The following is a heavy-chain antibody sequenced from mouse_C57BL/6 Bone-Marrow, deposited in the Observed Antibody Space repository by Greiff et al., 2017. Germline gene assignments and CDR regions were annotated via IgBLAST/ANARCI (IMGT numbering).Heavy chain of an antibody. CDR2: LHPNSGST. Sequence: QVQLQQSGAELVKPGASVKLSCKASGYTFTSYWMHWVKQRPGQGLEWIGMLHPNSGSTNYNEKFKSKATLTVDKSSSTAYMQLSSLTSEDSAVYYCARSIKTNYYGSSHPFDVWGTGTTVTVSS. V-gene: IGHV1-64*01. CDR1: GYTFTSYW. D-gene: IGHD1-1*01. J-gene: IGHJ1*03. CDR3: ARSIKTNYYGSSHPFDV.